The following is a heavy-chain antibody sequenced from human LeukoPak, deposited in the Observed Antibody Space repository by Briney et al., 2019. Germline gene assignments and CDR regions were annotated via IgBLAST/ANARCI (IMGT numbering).Heavy chain of an antibody. J-gene: IGHJ3*02. CDR2: IYYSGST. CDR3: ARHTIVEVPGAFDI. D-gene: IGHD1-26*01. CDR1: GGSISSYY. Sequence: SETLSLTCTVSGGSISSYYWSWIRQPPGKGLEWIGYIYYSGSTNYNPSLKSRVTISVDTSKNQFSLKLSSVTAADTAVYYCARHTIVEVPGAFDIWGQGTMVTVSS. V-gene: IGHV4-59*08.